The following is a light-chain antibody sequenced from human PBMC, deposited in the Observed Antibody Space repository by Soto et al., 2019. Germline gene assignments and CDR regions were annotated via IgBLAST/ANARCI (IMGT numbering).Light chain of an antibody. CDR1: RDIDNY. CDR2: DAS. CDR3: HQYDNRPFT. J-gene: IGKJ2*01. V-gene: IGKV1-33*01. Sequence: IQMTQSPSSLSASVGDRVTITCQASRDIDNYLNWYQQKPGKAPNLLIYDASNLETGVPLRFNWSRIGTPFSLTISSLQPEDIGTYYCHQYDNRPFTFGQGTKLEIK.